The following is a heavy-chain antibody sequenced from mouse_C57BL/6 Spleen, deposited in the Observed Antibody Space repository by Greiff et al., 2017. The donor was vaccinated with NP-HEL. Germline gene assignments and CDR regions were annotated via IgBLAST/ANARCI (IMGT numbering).Heavy chain of an antibody. CDR2: IDPSDSYT. J-gene: IGHJ4*01. CDR1: GYTFTSYW. Sequence: VQLQQSGAELVKPGASVKLSCKASGYTFTSYWMQWVKQRPGQGLEWIGEIDPSDSYTNYNQKFKGKATLTVDTSSSTAYMQLSSLTSEDSAVYYCARADDYDVGMDYWGQGTSVTVSS. V-gene: IGHV1-50*01. CDR3: ARADDYDVGMDY. D-gene: IGHD2-4*01.